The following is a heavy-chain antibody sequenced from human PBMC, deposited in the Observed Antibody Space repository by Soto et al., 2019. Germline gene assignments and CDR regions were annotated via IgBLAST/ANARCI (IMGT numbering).Heavy chain of an antibody. D-gene: IGHD3-10*01. V-gene: IGHV3-74*01. CDR3: AREKTHGSGSYFGVYYMDV. J-gene: IGHJ6*03. CDR1: GFTFSSYW. Sequence: GGSLRLSCAASGFTFSSYWMHWVRQAPGKGLVWVSRINSDGSSTSYADSVKGRFTISRDNAKNTLYLQMNSLRAEDTAVYYCAREKTHGSGSYFGVYYMDVWGKGTTVTVSS. CDR2: INSDGSST.